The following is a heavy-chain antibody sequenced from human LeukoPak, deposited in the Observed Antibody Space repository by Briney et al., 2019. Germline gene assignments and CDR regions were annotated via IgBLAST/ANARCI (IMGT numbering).Heavy chain of an antibody. D-gene: IGHD3/OR15-3a*01. CDR2: IYYSGST. CDR1: GGSISSYY. V-gene: IGHV4-59*01. J-gene: IGHJ4*02. CDR3: ARGRGRRVDY. Sequence: SETLSLTCTVSGGSISSYYWSWIRQPPGKGLEWIGYIYYSGSTNYNPSLKSRVTISVDTSKNQFSLKLSSVTAADTAVYYCARGRGRRVDYWGQGTLVTVSS.